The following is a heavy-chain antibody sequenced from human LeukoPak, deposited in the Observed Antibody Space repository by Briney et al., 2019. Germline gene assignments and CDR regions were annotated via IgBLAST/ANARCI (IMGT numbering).Heavy chain of an antibody. J-gene: IGHJ4*02. V-gene: IGHV3-23*01. CDR1: GFTFSSYG. Sequence: GRSLRLSCAASGFTFSSYGMHWVRQAPGKGLEWVSSISGSGGSTYYADSVKGRFTISRDNSKNTLYLQMNSLRAEDTAVYYCARGGYHAYYFDSWGQGTLVTVSS. CDR3: ARGGYHAYYFDS. D-gene: IGHD5-18*01. CDR2: ISGSGGST.